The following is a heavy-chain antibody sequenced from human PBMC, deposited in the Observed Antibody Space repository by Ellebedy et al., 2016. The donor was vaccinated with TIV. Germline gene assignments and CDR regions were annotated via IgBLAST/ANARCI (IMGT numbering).Heavy chain of an antibody. V-gene: IGHV1-18*01. Sequence: AASVKVSCKTSGYTFSRHGLNWVRQAPGQGLEWMGRLSAYNGNTNYAQKLQGRVTMTTDTSTSTAYMELRSLRSDDTAVYYCATSKLYLDTSGYFDYWGQGTLVTVSS. CDR3: ATSKLYLDTSGYFDY. CDR1: GYTFSRHG. D-gene: IGHD3-22*01. J-gene: IGHJ4*02. CDR2: LSAYNGNT.